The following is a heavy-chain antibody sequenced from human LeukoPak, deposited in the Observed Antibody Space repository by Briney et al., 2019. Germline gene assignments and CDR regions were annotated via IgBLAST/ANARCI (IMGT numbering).Heavy chain of an antibody. CDR3: ARDKNYYDNSDPKYYFDY. Sequence: ASVKVSCEASGYSFTTYGISWVRQAPGQGLEWMGWISAYNGHTGYAQKFQGRVTMTTDTSTSTAYMEVRSLRSDDTAVYYCARDKNYYDNSDPKYYFDYWGQGTLVTVSS. CDR2: ISAYNGHT. V-gene: IGHV1-18*01. D-gene: IGHD3-22*01. CDR1: GYSFTTYG. J-gene: IGHJ4*02.